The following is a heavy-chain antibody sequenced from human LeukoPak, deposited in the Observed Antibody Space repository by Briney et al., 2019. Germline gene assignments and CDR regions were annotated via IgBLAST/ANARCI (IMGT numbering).Heavy chain of an antibody. V-gene: IGHV4-59*01. D-gene: IGHD3-22*01. CDR1: GGSISSSY. CDR3: ANSDNSAYYYGYFDF. J-gene: IGHJ4*02. Sequence: SETLSLTCTVSGGSISSSYWSWIRQPPGKGLEWIGYIYYTGSTTYNPSLKSRVTISVDTSKNQFSLKLRSVTAADTAVYYCANSDNSAYYYGYFDFWGQGTLVTVSS. CDR2: IYYTGST.